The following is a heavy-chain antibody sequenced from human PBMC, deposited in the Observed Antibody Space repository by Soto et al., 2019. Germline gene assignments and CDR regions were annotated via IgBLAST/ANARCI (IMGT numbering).Heavy chain of an antibody. CDR3: ARDTVLIAAADLGAYYYYYYMDV. J-gene: IGHJ6*03. CDR1: GFTFSSYW. D-gene: IGHD6-13*01. Sequence: GGSLRLSCAASGFTFSSYWMSWVRQAPGKGLEWVANIKQDGSEKYYVDSVKGRFTISRDNAKNSLYLQMNSLRAEDTAVYYCARDTVLIAAADLGAYYYYYYMDVWGKGTTVTVSS. V-gene: IGHV3-7*01. CDR2: IKQDGSEK.